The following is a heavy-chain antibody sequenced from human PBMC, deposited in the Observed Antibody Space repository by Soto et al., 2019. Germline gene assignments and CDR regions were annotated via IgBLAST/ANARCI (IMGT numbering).Heavy chain of an antibody. Sequence: SVKVSCKASGGTFSSYAISWVRQGPGQGLEWMGGIIPIFGTANYAQKFQGRVTITADESTSTAYMELSSLRSEDTAVYYCARVPRDGYNKNAFDIWGQGTMVTVSS. D-gene: IGHD5-12*01. J-gene: IGHJ3*02. CDR3: ARVPRDGYNKNAFDI. CDR1: GGTFSSYA. V-gene: IGHV1-69*13. CDR2: IIPIFGTA.